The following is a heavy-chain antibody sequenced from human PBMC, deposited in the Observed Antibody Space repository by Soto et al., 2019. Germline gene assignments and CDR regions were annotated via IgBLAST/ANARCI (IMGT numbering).Heavy chain of an antibody. Sequence: SETLSLTCTVSGGSISSYYWSWIRQPPGKGLEWIGYIYYSGSTNYNPSLKSRVTISVDTSKNQFSLKLSSVAAADTAVYYCARRYGGNLDYWGQGTLVTVSS. J-gene: IGHJ4*02. CDR2: IYYSGST. V-gene: IGHV4-59*08. CDR1: GGSISSYY. D-gene: IGHD1-26*01. CDR3: ARRYGGNLDY.